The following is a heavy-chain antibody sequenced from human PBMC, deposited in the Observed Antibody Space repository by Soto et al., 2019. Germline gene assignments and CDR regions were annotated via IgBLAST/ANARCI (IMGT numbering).Heavy chain of an antibody. D-gene: IGHD2-2*01. J-gene: IGHJ4*02. CDR2: IYYSGSA. V-gene: IGHV4-39*01. Sequence: SETLSLTCTVSGGPISGSSYYWGWVRQPPGKGLEWIGSIYYSGSAYYNPSLKSRVTISVDTSKNQFSLKLSSVTAADTAVYYCARQYCSSSICYSYFDYWGQGTLVTVSS. CDR3: ARQYCSSSICYSYFDY. CDR1: GGPISGSSYY.